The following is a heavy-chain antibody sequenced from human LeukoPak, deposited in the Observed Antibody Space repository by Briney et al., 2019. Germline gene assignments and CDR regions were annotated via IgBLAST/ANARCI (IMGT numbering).Heavy chain of an antibody. CDR3: AKNWDDYDSSGPIDH. CDR1: GFTFSSYG. V-gene: IGHV3-23*01. CDR2: IGASGLNT. J-gene: IGHJ4*02. Sequence: GGSLRLSCAASGFTFSSYGMSWVRQAPGKGLEWVSGIGASGLNTYYADTVKGRLTISRDNSNNAVYLQLYSLRVDDTAVYYCAKNWDDYDSSGPIDHWGQGALVTVSS. D-gene: IGHD3-22*01.